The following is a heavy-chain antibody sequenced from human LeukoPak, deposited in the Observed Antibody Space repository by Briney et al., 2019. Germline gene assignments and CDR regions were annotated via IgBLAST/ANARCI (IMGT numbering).Heavy chain of an antibody. CDR2: IIPIFGTA. D-gene: IGHD3-16*01. CDR3: ARDRGGNPAHSVNGFDP. Sequence: GASVKVSCKASGGTFSSYAISWVRQAPGQGLEWMGGIIPIFGTANYAQKFQGRVTITADESTSTAYMELSSLRSEDTAVYYCARDRGGNPAHSVNGFDPWGQGTLVTVSS. J-gene: IGHJ5*02. CDR1: GGTFSSYA. V-gene: IGHV1-69*13.